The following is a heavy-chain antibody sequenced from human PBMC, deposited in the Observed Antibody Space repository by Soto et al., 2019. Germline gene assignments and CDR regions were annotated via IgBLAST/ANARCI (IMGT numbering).Heavy chain of an antibody. V-gene: IGHV3-30*18. CDR2: ISYDGRSK. D-gene: IGHD2-15*01. CDR3: AKDTFAYCSGGSCLYYYGMDV. Sequence: QAQLVESGGGAVQPGRSLRLSCAAPGFTFTTYGMHWVRQAPGKGLEWVAVISYDGRSKYYADCVKGRFTVSRDNSNNTVYLQLNSLRAEDTAVYYCAKDTFAYCSGGSCLYYYGMDVWGQGTTVTVSS. CDR1: GFTFTTYG. J-gene: IGHJ6*02.